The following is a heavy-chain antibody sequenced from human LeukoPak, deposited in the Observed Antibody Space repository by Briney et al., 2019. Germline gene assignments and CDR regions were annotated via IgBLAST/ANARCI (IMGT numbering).Heavy chain of an antibody. CDR1: GGSISSYY. CDR2: IYYSGST. J-gene: IGHJ4*02. D-gene: IGHD2-2*01. CDR3: ARGIVVVPAAMQDAGNFDY. Sequence: PSETLSLTCTASGGSISSYYWGWIRQPPGKGLEWIGSIYYSGSTYYNPSLKSRVTISVDTSKNQFSLKLSSVTAADTAVYYCARGIVVVPAAMQDAGNFDYWGQGTLVTVSS. V-gene: IGHV4-39*07.